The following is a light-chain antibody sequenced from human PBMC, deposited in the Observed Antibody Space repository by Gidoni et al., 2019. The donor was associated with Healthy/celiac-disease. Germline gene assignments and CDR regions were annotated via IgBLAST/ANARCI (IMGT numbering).Light chain of an antibody. V-gene: IGLV2-14*01. Sequence: QSALTQPASVSGSPGQSITSSCTGTSSDVGGSNYVSWYQQHPGTAPKLMIYEVSNRPSGVSNRFSGSTSGNTASLTISGLQAEDEADYYCSSYTSRSTWVFGGGTKLTVL. CDR1: SSDVGGSNY. CDR3: SSYTSRSTWV. CDR2: EVS. J-gene: IGLJ3*02.